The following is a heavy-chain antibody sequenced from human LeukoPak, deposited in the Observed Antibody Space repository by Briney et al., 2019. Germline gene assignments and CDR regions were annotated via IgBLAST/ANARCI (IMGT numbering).Heavy chain of an antibody. J-gene: IGHJ6*02. V-gene: IGHV3-23*01. CDR3: AKDPYYNSSGYRNYYYGMDV. CDR1: GFTFSSYA. CDR2: ISGSGGGT. D-gene: IGHD3-22*01. Sequence: GGSLRLSCAASGFTFSSYAMSWVRQAPGKGLEWVSAISGSGGGTYYADSVKGRFTISRDNSKNTLYLQMNSLRAEDTAVYYCAKDPYYNSSGYRNYYYGMDVWGQGTTVTVSS.